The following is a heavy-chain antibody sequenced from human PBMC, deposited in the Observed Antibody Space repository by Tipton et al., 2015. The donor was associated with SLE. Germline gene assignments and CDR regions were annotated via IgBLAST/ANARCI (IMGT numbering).Heavy chain of an antibody. CDR1: GFTLANYA. CDR3: TTDSLQTTLTNEPDH. D-gene: IGHD4-17*01. J-gene: IGHJ4*02. CDR2: IRGQRYGATT. Sequence: SLRLSCTTSGFTLANYAMNWVRHTPGKGLEWVGFIRGQRYGATTEYAASVKGRFTILRDDSKNTLYLQMNSLKTEDTAVYYCTTDSLQTTLTNEPDHWGQGTLVTVSS. V-gene: IGHV3-49*04.